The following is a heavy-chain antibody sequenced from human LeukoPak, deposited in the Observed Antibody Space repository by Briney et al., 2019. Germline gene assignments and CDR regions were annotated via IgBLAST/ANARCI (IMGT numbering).Heavy chain of an antibody. CDR3: ARGRRVYCSSTSCPRYYYYMDV. CDR1: GGSISSYY. V-gene: IGHV4-4*07. J-gene: IGHJ6*03. Sequence: SETLSLTCTVSGGSISSYYWSWIRQPAGKGLEWIGRIYTSGSTNYNPSLKSRVTMSVDTSKNQFSLKLSSVTAADTAVYYCARGRRVYCSSTSCPRYYYYMDVWGKGTTVTVSS. D-gene: IGHD2-2*01. CDR2: IYTSGST.